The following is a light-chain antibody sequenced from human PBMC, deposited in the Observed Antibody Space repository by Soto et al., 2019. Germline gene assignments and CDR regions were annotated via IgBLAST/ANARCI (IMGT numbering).Light chain of an antibody. CDR3: VAWDDSLKGLL. J-gene: IGLJ2*01. CDR1: TSNIGSNS. Sequence: QSVLTQPPSASGTPGQRVSISCSGETSNIGSNSANWYQQIPGTAPKLLVYGDNQRPSGVPGRFSGSKSGSSISLVINGLQFEDEADYYCVAWDDSLKGLLFGGGTKVTVL. CDR2: GDN. V-gene: IGLV1-44*01.